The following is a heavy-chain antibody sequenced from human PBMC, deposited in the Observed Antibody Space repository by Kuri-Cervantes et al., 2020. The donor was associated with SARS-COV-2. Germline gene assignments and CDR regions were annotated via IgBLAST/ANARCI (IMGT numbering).Heavy chain of an antibody. V-gene: IGHV3-23*01. D-gene: IGHD3-16*01. CDR1: GFTFSSYA. CDR3: AKGGVLGQTLHF. CDR2: ISSRGDST. Sequence: GESLKISCAASGFTFSSYAMGWVRQAPGKGLEWVSSISSRGDSTYYADSVKGRFTISRDSPKNTLYLQMDSLKVEDTAAYYCAKGGVLGQTLHFWGQGTLVTVSS. J-gene: IGHJ4*02.